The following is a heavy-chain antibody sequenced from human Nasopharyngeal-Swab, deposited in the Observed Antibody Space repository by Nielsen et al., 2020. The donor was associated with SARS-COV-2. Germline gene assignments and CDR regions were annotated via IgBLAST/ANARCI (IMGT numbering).Heavy chain of an antibody. CDR1: GGTFSSYA. J-gene: IGHJ6*02. CDR2: IIPIFGTA. CDR3: ARDEDFWSGYYSYYYYGMDV. V-gene: IGHV1-69*13. D-gene: IGHD3-3*01. Sequence: SVKVSCKASGGTFSSYAISWVRQAPGQGLEWVGGIIPIFGTANYAQKFQGRVTITADESTSTAYMELSSLRSEDTAVYYCARDEDFWSGYYSYYYYGMDVWGQGTTVTVSS.